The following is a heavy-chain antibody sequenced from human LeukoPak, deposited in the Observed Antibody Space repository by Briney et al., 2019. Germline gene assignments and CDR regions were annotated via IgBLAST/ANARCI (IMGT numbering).Heavy chain of an antibody. CDR2: INGDGSRR. D-gene: IGHD1-26*01. CDR1: GFTFSSHW. V-gene: IGHV3-74*01. CDR3: VRDPRGDGSSTFGY. J-gene: IGHJ4*02. Sequence: GGSLRLSCAASGFTFSSHWMFWVRQVPGKGLVWVSRINGDGSRREYADSVKGRFTISRDNAKNTLYLQMNSLSAEDTGLYYCVRDPRGDGSSTFGYWGQGTLVTVSS.